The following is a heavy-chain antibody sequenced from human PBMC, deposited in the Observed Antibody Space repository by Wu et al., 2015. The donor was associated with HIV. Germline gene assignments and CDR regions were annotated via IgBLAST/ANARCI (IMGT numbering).Heavy chain of an antibody. J-gene: IGHJ4*02. CDR3: ARGDYANYDFWSAYPSY. CDR1: DESFNNYP. D-gene: IGHD3-3*01. CDR2: VIPMFRKP. V-gene: IGHV1-69*13. Sequence: QVQVLQSEAEMKKPGSSVKISCKVSDESFNNYPIHWVRQVPGQGLEWLGGVIPMFRKPKYAQTFKGRLNIVAEESSTTVFMELRRLTSDDTAVYYCARGDYANYDFWSAYPSYWGQGTLVTVSS.